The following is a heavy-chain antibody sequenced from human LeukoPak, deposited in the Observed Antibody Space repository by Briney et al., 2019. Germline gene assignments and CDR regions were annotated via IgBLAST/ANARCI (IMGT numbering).Heavy chain of an antibody. CDR3: ARTYIVVVPAAHKYYYYYGMDV. CDR2: IIPIFGTA. CDR1: GGTFSSYA. J-gene: IGHJ6*02. Sequence: SVKVSCKASGGTFSSYAISWVRQAPGQGLEWMGGIIPIFGTANYAQKFQGRVTITADESTSTAYMELSSLRSEDTAVYYCARTYIVVVPAAHKYYYYYGMDVWGQGTTVTVSS. D-gene: IGHD2-2*01. V-gene: IGHV1-69*13.